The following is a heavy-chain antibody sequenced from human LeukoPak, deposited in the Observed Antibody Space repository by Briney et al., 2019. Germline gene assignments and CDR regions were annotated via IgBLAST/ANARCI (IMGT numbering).Heavy chain of an antibody. V-gene: IGHV3-49*04. CDR3: TRAADCSSTSCYGWSNY. CDR1: GFTFGDYA. D-gene: IGHD2-2*01. CDR2: IRSKAYGWTT. Sequence: GGSLRLSCTASGFTFGDYAMSWVRQAPGKGLEWVGFIRSKAYGWTTEYAASVKGRFTISRDDSKSIAYLQMNSLKTEDTAVYYCTRAADCSSTSCYGWSNYWGQGTLVTVSS. J-gene: IGHJ4*02.